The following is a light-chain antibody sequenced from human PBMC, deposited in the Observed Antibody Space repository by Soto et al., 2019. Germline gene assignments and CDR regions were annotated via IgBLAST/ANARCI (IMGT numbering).Light chain of an antibody. CDR2: RAS. CDR3: MQATHWPPT. Sequence: DVVMTQSPLSLPVTLGQPASISCRSSQSLVYSDGNAYLNWFHQRPGQSPRRLIYRASNRDSGVPDRFSGSWSGSVFTLQINGVEAEDVGVYYCMQATHWPPTFGRGTRVDIK. V-gene: IGKV2-30*01. J-gene: IGKJ1*01. CDR1: QSLVYSDGNAY.